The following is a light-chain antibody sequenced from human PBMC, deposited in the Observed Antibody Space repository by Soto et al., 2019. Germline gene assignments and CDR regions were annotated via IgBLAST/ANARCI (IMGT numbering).Light chain of an antibody. V-gene: IGKV3-20*01. CDR2: GAS. J-gene: IGKJ1*01. CDR3: QQHGSSPWT. CDR1: QSVSSSY. Sequence: EIVLTQSPGTLSLSPGERATLSCRASQSVSSSYLGWYQQKPGQAPRLLIYGASSRATGIPDRFSGSGSGTDFTLTISRLEPEDFAVYYCQQHGSSPWTFGQGTKVEIK.